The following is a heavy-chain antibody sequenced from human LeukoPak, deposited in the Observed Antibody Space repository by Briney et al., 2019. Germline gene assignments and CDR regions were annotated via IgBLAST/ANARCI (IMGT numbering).Heavy chain of an antibody. Sequence: SETLSLTCAVYDDSLNNYYWTWIRQPPGKGLEWIGEINHSGGTDYNPSLKSRVTISLDTSRKQFSLNLSSVTAADTALYYCARGSHIRFDPWGQGTLVTVSS. CDR1: DDSLNNYY. V-gene: IGHV4-34*01. CDR3: ARGSHIRFDP. CDR2: INHSGGT. J-gene: IGHJ5*02.